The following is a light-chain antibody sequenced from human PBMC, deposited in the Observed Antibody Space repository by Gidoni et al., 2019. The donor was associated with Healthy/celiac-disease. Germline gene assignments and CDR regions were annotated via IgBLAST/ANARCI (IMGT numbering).Light chain of an antibody. CDR2: AAA. Sequence: DIQMTQSPSSLSASVGDRVTITCRASQSISSYLNWYQQKPGKAPKLLIYAAASLHSGVPSRFSSSRSWTDFTLTISSLQPEDFATYYCQQSYSTPPLTFGGGTKVEIK. V-gene: IGKV1-39*01. CDR1: QSISSY. CDR3: QQSYSTPPLT. J-gene: IGKJ4*01.